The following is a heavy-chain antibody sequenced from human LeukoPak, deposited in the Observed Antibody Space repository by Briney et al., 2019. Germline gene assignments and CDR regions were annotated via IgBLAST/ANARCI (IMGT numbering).Heavy chain of an antibody. D-gene: IGHD2-15*01. CDR3: ARQLVVAATNYFDY. Sequence: PGRSLRLSCAASGFTFSSYAMHWVRQAPGKGLEWVAVISYDGSNKYYADSVKGRFTISRDNSKNTLYLQMNSLRAEDTAVYYCARQLVVAATNYFDYWGQGTLVTVSS. V-gene: IGHV3-30-3*01. J-gene: IGHJ4*02. CDR2: ISYDGSNK. CDR1: GFTFSSYA.